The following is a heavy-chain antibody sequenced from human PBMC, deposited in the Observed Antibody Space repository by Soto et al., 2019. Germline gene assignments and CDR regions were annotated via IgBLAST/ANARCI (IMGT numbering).Heavy chain of an antibody. D-gene: IGHD3-10*01. V-gene: IGHV3-9*01. CDR3: AKGSAMVRGVLDY. Sequence: ESGGGLVQPGRSLRLSCAASGFTFDDYAMHWVRQAPGKGLEWVSGISWNSGSIGYADSVKGRFTISRDNAKNSLYLQMNSLRAEDTALYYCAKGSAMVRGVLDYWGQGTLVTVSS. CDR2: ISWNSGSI. J-gene: IGHJ4*02. CDR1: GFTFDDYA.